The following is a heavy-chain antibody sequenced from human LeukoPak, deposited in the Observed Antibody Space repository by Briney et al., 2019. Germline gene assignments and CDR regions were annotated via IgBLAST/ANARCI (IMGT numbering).Heavy chain of an antibody. CDR1: GGSFSGYY. CDR2: INHSGST. J-gene: IGHJ4*02. D-gene: IGHD3-10*01. CDR3: ARSVWFGELFIH. V-gene: IGHV4-34*01. Sequence: SETLSLTCAVYGGSFSGYYWSWIRQPPGKGLEWIGEINHSGSTNYNPSLKSRVTISVDKSKNQFSLKLSSVTAADTAVYYCARSVWFGELFIHWGQGTLVTVSS.